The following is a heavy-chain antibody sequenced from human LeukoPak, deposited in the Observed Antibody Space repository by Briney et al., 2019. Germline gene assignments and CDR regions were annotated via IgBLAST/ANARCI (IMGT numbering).Heavy chain of an antibody. J-gene: IGHJ2*01. Sequence: GGSLRLSCAASGFTFSDYSLNWVRQAPGKGLEWVSYISTSSTTAYYADSVKGRFTVSRDNAKNSLYLQMNSLRAEDTALYYCAKDHIIYGSTGFFDLWGRGTLITVSS. CDR3: AKDHIIYGSTGFFDL. D-gene: IGHD2/OR15-2a*01. V-gene: IGHV3-48*01. CDR1: GFTFSDYS. CDR2: ISTSSTTA.